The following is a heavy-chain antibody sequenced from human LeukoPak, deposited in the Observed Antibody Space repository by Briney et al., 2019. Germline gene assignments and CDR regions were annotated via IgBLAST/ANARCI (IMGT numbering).Heavy chain of an antibody. Sequence: PSETLSLTCTVSGGSISSHYWSWIRQPPRKGLEWIGYIYYSGSTNYNPSLKSRVTISVDTSKNQFSLKLSSVTAADTAVYYCARVPDPHYYYYYYMDVWGKGTTVTVSS. V-gene: IGHV4-59*11. J-gene: IGHJ6*03. CDR3: ARVPDPHYYYYYYMDV. CDR2: IYYSGST. CDR1: GGSISSHY.